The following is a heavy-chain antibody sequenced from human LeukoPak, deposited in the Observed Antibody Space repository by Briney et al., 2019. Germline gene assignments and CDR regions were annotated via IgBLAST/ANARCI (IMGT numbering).Heavy chain of an antibody. CDR1: GYTFTGYY. V-gene: IGHV1-2*02. J-gene: IGHJ4*02. CDR3: ARGGEWYYDSSTYRLFDY. D-gene: IGHD3-22*01. CDR2: LNPNNGGT. Sequence: ASVKVSCKASGYTFTGYYMHWVRQAPGQGLEWLGWLNPNNGGTSYPQKFQGRVTMTRDTSTSTAYMELSSLRSDDTAMYYCARGGEWYYDSSTYRLFDYWGQGTLVTVSS.